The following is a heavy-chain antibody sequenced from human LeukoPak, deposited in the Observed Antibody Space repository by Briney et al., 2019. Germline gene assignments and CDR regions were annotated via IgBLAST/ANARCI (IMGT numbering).Heavy chain of an antibody. D-gene: IGHD3-10*02. CDR3: AELGITMIGGV. Sequence: ASVKVSCKASGYTFTSYGISWVRQAPGQGLEWMGWMNPNSGNTGYAQKFQGRVTITRNTSISTAYMELSSLRAEDTAVYYCAELGITMIGGVWGKGTTVTISS. J-gene: IGHJ6*04. CDR1: GYTFTSYG. V-gene: IGHV1-8*03. CDR2: MNPNSGNT.